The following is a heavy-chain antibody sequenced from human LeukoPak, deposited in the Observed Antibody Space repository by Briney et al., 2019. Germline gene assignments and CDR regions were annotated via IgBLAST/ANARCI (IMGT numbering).Heavy chain of an antibody. CDR3: AKFYDILTGYFDY. V-gene: IGHV3-23*01. D-gene: IGHD3-9*01. J-gene: IGHJ4*02. Sequence: GGSLRLSCAASGFPFSSYAMSWVRQSPGKGLEWVSAISGGNGNTYYAYYADSVRGRFTISRDSSKNTLYLQMNSLRAEDTAVYYCAKFYDILTGYFDYWGQGTLVTVSS. CDR1: GFPFSSYA. CDR2: ISGGNGNTYYA.